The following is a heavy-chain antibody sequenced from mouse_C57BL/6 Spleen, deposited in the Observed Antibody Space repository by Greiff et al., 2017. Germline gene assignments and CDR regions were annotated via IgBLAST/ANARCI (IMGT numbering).Heavy chain of an antibody. J-gene: IGHJ2*01. CDR3: ARERDGYSHFDY. CDR2: IYPGDGDT. D-gene: IGHD2-3*01. V-gene: IGHV1-80*01. CDR1: GYAFSSYW. Sequence: QVQLKESGAELVKPGASVKISCKASGYAFSSYWMNWVKQRPGKGLEWIGQIYPGDGDTNYNGKFKGKATLTADKSSSTAYMQLSSLTSEDSAVYFCARERDGYSHFDYWGQGTTLTVSS.